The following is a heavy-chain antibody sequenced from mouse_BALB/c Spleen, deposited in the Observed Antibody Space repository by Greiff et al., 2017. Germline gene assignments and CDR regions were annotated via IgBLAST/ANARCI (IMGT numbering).Heavy chain of an antibody. CDR1: GFTFTDYY. J-gene: IGHJ2*01. CDR2: IRNKANGYTT. Sequence: VQLQQSGGGLVQPGGSLRLSCATSGFTFTDYYMSWVRQPPGKALEWLGFIRNKANGYTTEYSASVKGRFTISRDNSQSILYLQMNTLRAEDSATYYCARDTFDYWGQGTTLTVSS. V-gene: IGHV7-3*02. CDR3: ARDTFDY.